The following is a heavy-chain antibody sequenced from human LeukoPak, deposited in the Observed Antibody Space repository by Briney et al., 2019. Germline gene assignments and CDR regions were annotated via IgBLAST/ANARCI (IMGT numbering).Heavy chain of an antibody. CDR3: ARGLILSAAAGGYYFGY. Sequence: SETLSLTCAVYGGSFSGYYWTWIRQPPGKGLEWIGDINNSGSTKYNSSLKSRVTISVDTSKNHFSLRLTSVTAADTSVFYCARGLILSAAAGGYYFGYWGQGTLVTVSS. CDR1: GGSFSGYY. D-gene: IGHD6-13*01. J-gene: IGHJ4*02. V-gene: IGHV4-34*01. CDR2: INNSGST.